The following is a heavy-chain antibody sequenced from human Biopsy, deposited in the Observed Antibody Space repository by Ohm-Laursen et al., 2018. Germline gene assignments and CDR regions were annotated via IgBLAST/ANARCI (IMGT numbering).Heavy chain of an antibody. Sequence: TLSLTCTVSGGSVSSGGFYWSWIRQHPGKGLEWIGYIYYSGTTYYNPSLKSLVTISVDTSKNQFSLKLNSVTAADTAVYYCARGRTGGWGQGTLVTVSS. CDR2: IYYSGTT. CDR1: GGSVSSGGFY. J-gene: IGHJ4*02. CDR3: ARGRTGG. V-gene: IGHV4-31*01. D-gene: IGHD1/OR15-1a*01.